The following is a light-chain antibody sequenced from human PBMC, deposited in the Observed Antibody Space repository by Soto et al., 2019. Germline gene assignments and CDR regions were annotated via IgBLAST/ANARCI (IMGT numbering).Light chain of an antibody. J-gene: IGLJ2*01. V-gene: IGLV2-8*01. Sequence: QSALTQPPSASGSPGQSVTISCTGTSRDVGGHDYVSWYQQHPGKAPKLMIYELSKRPSGVPDRFSGSKSGNTASLTVSGLQAEEEDDYYCSSYVTGNSLIFGGGTKLTVL. CDR2: ELS. CDR1: SRDVGGHDY. CDR3: SSYVTGNSLI.